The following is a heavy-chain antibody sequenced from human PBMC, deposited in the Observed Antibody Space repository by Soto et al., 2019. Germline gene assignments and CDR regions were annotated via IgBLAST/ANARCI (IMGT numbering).Heavy chain of an antibody. Sequence: VQLVESGGGVVQPGRSLRLSCAASGFTFSSYGMHWVRQAPGKGLEWVAVISYDGSNKYYADSVKGRFTISRDNSKNTLYLQMNSLRAEDTAVYYCAKSPFTVVGATEVIDYWGQGTLVTVSS. CDR3: AKSPFTVVGATEVIDY. CDR1: GFTFSSYG. V-gene: IGHV3-30*18. D-gene: IGHD1-26*01. J-gene: IGHJ4*02. CDR2: ISYDGSNK.